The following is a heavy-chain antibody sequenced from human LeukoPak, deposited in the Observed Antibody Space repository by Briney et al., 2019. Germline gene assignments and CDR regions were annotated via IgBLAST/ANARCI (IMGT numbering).Heavy chain of an antibody. V-gene: IGHV3-33*01. Sequence: GRSLRLSCAASGFTFSSYGMHWVRQAPGKGLEWVAVIWYDGSNKYYADSVKGPFTISRDNSKNTLYLQMNSLRAEDTAVYYCARDLPGGNGFDYWGQGTLVTVSS. D-gene: IGHD4-23*01. CDR2: IWYDGSNK. J-gene: IGHJ4*02. CDR1: GFTFSSYG. CDR3: ARDLPGGNGFDY.